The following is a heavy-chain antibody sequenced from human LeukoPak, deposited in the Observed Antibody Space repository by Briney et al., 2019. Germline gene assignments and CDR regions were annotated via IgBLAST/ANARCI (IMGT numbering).Heavy chain of an antibody. CDR1: GYTFSAYY. CDR2: INPNTGDT. V-gene: IGHV1-2*02. CDR3: ARSCGGDCYILDS. J-gene: IGHJ4*02. Sequence: ASVTVSCTASGYTFSAYYMYWVREAPGQGLEWMGWINPNTGDTNYAQNIQGRVTMTRDTSISTVYMEVSSLRSDDTAVYYCARSCGGDCYILDSWGQGTLVTVSS. D-gene: IGHD2-21*02.